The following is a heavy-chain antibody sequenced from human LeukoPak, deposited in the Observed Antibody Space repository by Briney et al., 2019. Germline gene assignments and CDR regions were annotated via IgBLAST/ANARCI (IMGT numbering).Heavy chain of an antibody. CDR3: AKVPLVVAATPAGFDY. CDR1: GFTFSSYA. V-gene: IGHV3-23*01. Sequence: GGSLRLSCAASGFTFSSYAMSWVRQTPGKGLEWVSAISGSGGSTYYADSVKGRFTISRDNSKNTLYLQMNSLRAEDTAVYYCAKVPLVVAATPAGFDYWGQGTLVTVSS. D-gene: IGHD2-15*01. CDR2: ISGSGGST. J-gene: IGHJ4*02.